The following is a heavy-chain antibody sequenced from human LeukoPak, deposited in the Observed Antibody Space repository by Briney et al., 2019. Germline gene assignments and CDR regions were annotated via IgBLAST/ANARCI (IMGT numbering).Heavy chain of an antibody. CDR2: ISAYNGNT. V-gene: IGHV1-18*01. J-gene: IGHJ4*02. Sequence: ASVKVSCKASGYTFTSYGISWVRQAPGQGLEWMGWISAYNGNTNYAQKLHGRVTMTTDTSTSTAYMELRSLRSDDTAVYYCARDPERWELLPQTDYWGQGTLVTVSS. CDR1: GYTFTSYG. D-gene: IGHD1-26*01. CDR3: ARDPERWELLPQTDY.